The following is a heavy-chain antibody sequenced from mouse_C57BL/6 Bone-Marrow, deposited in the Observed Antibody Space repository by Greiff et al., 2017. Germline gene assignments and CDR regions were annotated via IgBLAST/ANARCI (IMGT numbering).Heavy chain of an antibody. Sequence: QLPQSGTVLAGPGASVQMSCKTSVYTFTSYWMHWVKQRPGQGLEWIGAIYPGNSDTSYNQKFKGKAKLTAVTSASTAYMELIRLTNEDSAVYYCTGVYYFDDWGQGTTLTVSS. CDR3: TGVYYFDD. V-gene: IGHV1-5*01. J-gene: IGHJ2*01. CDR2: IYPGNSDT. CDR1: VYTFTSYW.